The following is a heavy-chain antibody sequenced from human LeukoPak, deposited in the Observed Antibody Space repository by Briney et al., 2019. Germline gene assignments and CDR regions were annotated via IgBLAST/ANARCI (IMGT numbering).Heavy chain of an antibody. J-gene: IGHJ5*02. Sequence: GGSLRLSCAASGFTFDNSAMHWVRQAPGKGLEWVSLISGEGTGTYYADSLKDQFTISRDNSKNSLYLQMNGLRTEDTALYYCAKDIGRYTYGASWGQGTLVTVSS. CDR1: GFTFDNSA. D-gene: IGHD5-18*01. CDR3: AKDIGRYTYGAS. V-gene: IGHV3-43*02. CDR2: ISGEGTGT.